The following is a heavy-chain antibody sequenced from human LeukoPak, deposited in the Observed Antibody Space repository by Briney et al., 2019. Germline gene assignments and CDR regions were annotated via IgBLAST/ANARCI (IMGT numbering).Heavy chain of an antibody. J-gene: IGHJ5*02. CDR3: TRDYDFWSGYSTNWFDP. Sequence: GSLRLSCTASGFTFGDYAMSWFRQAPGKGLEWVGFIRSKAYGGTTEYAASVKGRFTISRDDSKSIAYLQMNSPKTEDTAVYYCTRDYDFWSGYSTNWFDPWGQGTLVTVSS. V-gene: IGHV3-49*03. CDR2: IRSKAYGGTT. D-gene: IGHD3-3*01. CDR1: GFTFGDYA.